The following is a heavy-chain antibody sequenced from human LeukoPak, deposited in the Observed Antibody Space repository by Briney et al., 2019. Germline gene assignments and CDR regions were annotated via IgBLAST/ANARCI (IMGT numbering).Heavy chain of an antibody. Sequence: GGSLRLSCAASGFTFSSYAMHWVRQAPGKGLEWVAVISYDGSNKYYADSVKGRFTISRDNSKNTLYLQMNSLRAEDTAVYYCARVPVDYYDSSGYYYFDYWGQGTLVTVS. CDR3: ARVPVDYYDSSGYYYFDY. J-gene: IGHJ4*02. D-gene: IGHD3-22*01. CDR1: GFTFSSYA. V-gene: IGHV3-30*04. CDR2: ISYDGSNK.